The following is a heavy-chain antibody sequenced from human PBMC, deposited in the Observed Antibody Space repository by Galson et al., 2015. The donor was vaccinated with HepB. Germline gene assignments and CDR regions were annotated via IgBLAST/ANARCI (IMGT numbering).Heavy chain of an antibody. D-gene: IGHD4-17*01. CDR2: INAGNGNT. CDR3: ARVGGDYVFLHY. CDR1: GYTFTSYA. V-gene: IGHV1-3*01. J-gene: IGHJ4*02. Sequence: SVKVSCKASGYTFTSYAMHWVRQAPGQRLEWMGWINAGNGNTKYSQKFQGRVTITRDTSASTAYMELSSLRSEDTAVYYCARVGGDYVFLHYCGQGTLVTVSS.